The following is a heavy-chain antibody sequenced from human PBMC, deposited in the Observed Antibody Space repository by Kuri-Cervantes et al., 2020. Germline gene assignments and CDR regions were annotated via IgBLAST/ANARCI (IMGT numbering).Heavy chain of an antibody. CDR2: ISSSSTI. CDR3: ASVIPAAMVH. V-gene: IGHV3-48*04. CDR1: GFTFSSYS. D-gene: IGHD2-2*01. Sequence: GESLKISCAASGFTFSSYSINWVRQAPGKGLEWVSYISSSSTIYYADSVKGRFTISRDNATNPLYLQMNSLSAEDTAVYYCASVIPAAMVHWGQGTLVTVSS. J-gene: IGHJ4*02.